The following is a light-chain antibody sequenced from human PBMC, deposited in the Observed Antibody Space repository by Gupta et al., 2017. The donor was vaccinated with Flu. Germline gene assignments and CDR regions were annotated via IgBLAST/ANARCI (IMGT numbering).Light chain of an antibody. V-gene: IGKV1-39*01. CDR3: QQRDSTPFT. J-gene: IGKJ3*01. CDR2: AAS. Sequence: DIQMTQSPSSLSASVGDRVTITCRASQSISSYLNWYQQKPGKAPKLLIYAASRWQSGVPSRFSGSGSGTDFTLTISRLQPEDFATYYCQQRDSTPFTFGHGTKVDIK. CDR1: QSISSY.